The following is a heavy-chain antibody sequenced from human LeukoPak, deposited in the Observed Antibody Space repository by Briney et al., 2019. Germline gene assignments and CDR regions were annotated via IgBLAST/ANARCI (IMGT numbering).Heavy chain of an antibody. D-gene: IGHD3-10*01. CDR1: GFTFDDYA. V-gene: IGHV3-9*01. CDR3: AREKQRGEEFDY. CDR2: ISWNSGSI. Sequence: PGRSLRLSCAASGFTFDDYAMHWVRQAPGKGLEWVSGISWNSGSIGYADSVKGRFTISRDNAKNSLYLQMNSLRAEDTAVYYCAREKQRGEEFDYWGQGTLVTVSS. J-gene: IGHJ4*02.